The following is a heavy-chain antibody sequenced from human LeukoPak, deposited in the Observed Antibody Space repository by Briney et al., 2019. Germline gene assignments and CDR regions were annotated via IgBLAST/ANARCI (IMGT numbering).Heavy chain of an antibody. CDR3: ARGSGYCSGGSCYDY. D-gene: IGHD2-15*01. CDR2: IKQDGSEK. Sequence: PGGSLRLSCAASGFTFSSYWMSWVRQAPGRGLEWVANIKQDGSEKYYVDSVKGRFTISRDNAKNSLYLQMNSLRAEDTAVYYCARGSGYCSGGSCYDYWGQGTLVTVSS. V-gene: IGHV3-7*01. J-gene: IGHJ4*02. CDR1: GFTFSSYW.